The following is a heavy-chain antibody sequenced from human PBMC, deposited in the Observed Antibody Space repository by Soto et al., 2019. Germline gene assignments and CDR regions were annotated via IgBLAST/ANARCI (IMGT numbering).Heavy chain of an antibody. J-gene: IGHJ5*02. Sequence: PSETLSLTCTVSGGSVSSGSYYWSWIRQPPGKGLEWIGYIYYSGSTNYNPSLKSRVTISVDTSKNQFSLKLSSVTAADTAVYYCARGPLYYYGSGGVSNWFDPRGQGTLVTVSS. CDR1: GGSVSSGSYY. V-gene: IGHV4-61*01. CDR3: ARGPLYYYGSGGVSNWFDP. CDR2: IYYSGST. D-gene: IGHD3-10*01.